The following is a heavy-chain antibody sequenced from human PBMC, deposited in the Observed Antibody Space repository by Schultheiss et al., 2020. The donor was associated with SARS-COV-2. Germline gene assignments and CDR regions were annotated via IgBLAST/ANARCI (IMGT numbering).Heavy chain of an antibody. CDR3: ASRLTMVRGGWFDP. Sequence: SVKVSCKASGYTFTSYGISWVRQAPGQGLEWMGGIIPIFGTANYAQKFQGRVTMTTDTSTSTAYMELSSLRSEDTAVYYCASRLTMVRGGWFDPWGQGTLVTVSS. J-gene: IGHJ5*02. V-gene: IGHV1-69*05. CDR2: IIPIFGTA. D-gene: IGHD3-10*01. CDR1: GYTFTSYG.